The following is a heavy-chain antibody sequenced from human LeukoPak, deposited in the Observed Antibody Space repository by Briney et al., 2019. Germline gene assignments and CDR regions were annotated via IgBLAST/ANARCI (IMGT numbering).Heavy chain of an antibody. CDR1: GYTFTGYH. Sequence: ASVKVSCKASGYTFTGYHMHWVRQAPGQGLEWMGWINPNSGGTNYAQKFQGRVTMTRDTSISTACMELSRLRSDDTAVYYCAREEYSSDILTEHNWFDPWGQGTLVTVSS. CDR3: AREEYSSDILTEHNWFDP. J-gene: IGHJ5*02. CDR2: INPNSGGT. V-gene: IGHV1-2*02. D-gene: IGHD3-9*01.